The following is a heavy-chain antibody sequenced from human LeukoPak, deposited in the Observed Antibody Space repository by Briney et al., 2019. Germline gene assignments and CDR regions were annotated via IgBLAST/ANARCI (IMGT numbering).Heavy chain of an antibody. CDR1: GGSISSGGYY. Sequence: SETLSLTCTVSGGSISSGGYYWSWIRQHPGKGLEWIGYIYYSGSTYYNPPLKSRVTISVDTSKNQFSLKLSSVTAADTAVYYCARGRPNWFDPWGQGTLVTVSS. CDR2: IYYSGST. CDR3: ARGRPNWFDP. V-gene: IGHV4-31*03. J-gene: IGHJ5*02.